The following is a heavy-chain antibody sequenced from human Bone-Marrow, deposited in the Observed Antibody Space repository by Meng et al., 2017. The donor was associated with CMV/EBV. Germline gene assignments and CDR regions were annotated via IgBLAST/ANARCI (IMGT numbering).Heavy chain of an antibody. D-gene: IGHD3-22*01. CDR3: ARESYYDSSPDRGGLDY. J-gene: IGHJ4*02. CDR2: INWNGGST. V-gene: IGHV3-20*01. CDR1: GFTFDEYG. Sequence: GGSLRLSGAASGFTFDEYGMSWVRQAPGKGLEWVSGINWNGGSTGYADSVKGRFTISRDNAKNSLYLQMNSLRAEDTALHHCARESYYDSSPDRGGLDYWGQGKLVTFSS.